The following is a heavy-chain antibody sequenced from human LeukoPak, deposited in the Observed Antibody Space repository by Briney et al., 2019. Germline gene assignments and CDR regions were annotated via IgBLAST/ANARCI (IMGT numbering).Heavy chain of an antibody. CDR3: ARDQAGEQPWFDP. CDR1: GGTFSSYA. J-gene: IGHJ5*02. D-gene: IGHD1/OR15-1a*01. V-gene: IGHV1-69*06. CDR2: IIPIFGTA. Sequence: ASVKVSCKASGGTFSSYAISWVRQAPGQGLEWMGGIIPIFGTANYAQKFQGRVTITADKSTSTAYMELSSLRSEDTAVYYCARDQAGEQPWFDPWGQGTLVTVPS.